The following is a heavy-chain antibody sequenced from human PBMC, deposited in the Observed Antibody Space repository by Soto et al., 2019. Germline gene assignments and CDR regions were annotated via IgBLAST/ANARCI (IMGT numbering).Heavy chain of an antibody. Sequence: GESLKISCKDSGYSFTNYWIAWVRQMPGKGLEWMGIIYPGDSRTVYSPSFQGQVTISVDKSINTADLQWSSLKASDTAMYYCARDLDYGGNCELFAPWGQGTLVTVSS. CDR1: GYSFTNYW. J-gene: IGHJ5*02. D-gene: IGHD2-15*01. V-gene: IGHV5-51*01. CDR2: IYPGDSRT. CDR3: ARDLDYGGNCELFAP.